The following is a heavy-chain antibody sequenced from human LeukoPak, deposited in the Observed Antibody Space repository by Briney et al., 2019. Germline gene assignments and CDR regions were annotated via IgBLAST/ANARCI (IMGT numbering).Heavy chain of an antibody. Sequence: TGGSLRLSCAASGFSFSSYAMNWVRQAPGKGLEWVSVISGSGGNTYYADSVKGRFTISRDNSKNTLFVQMNSLRAEDTAVYYCAKGLYSSGEYFDYWGQGTLVTVSS. CDR2: ISGSGGNT. V-gene: IGHV3-23*01. CDR1: GFSFSSYA. CDR3: AKGLYSSGEYFDY. J-gene: IGHJ4*02. D-gene: IGHD6-19*01.